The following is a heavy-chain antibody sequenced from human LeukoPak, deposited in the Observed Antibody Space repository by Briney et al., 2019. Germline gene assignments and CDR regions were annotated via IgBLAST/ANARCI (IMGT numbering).Heavy chain of an antibody. CDR2: IYISGDT. V-gene: IGHV4-61*02. CDR3: ARGIGSTGTSYFDY. J-gene: IGHJ4*02. D-gene: IGHD1-26*01. Sequence: SQTLSLTCTVSGGSITSAGYYWTWIRQPAGKGLEWVGRIYISGDTNYNPSLKSRVAISLDTSKNQFSLKLNSLTAADTAVYYCARGIGSTGTSYFDYWGQGTLVTVSA. CDR1: GGSITSAGYY.